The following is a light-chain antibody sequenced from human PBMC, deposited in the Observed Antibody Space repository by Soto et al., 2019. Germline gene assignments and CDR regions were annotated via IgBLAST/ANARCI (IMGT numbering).Light chain of an antibody. CDR1: QTLLHGYNY. V-gene: IGKV4-1*01. Sequence: DIVMTQSPDSLAVSLGERATINCKSSQTLLHGYNYLAWYQQKPGQPPELLIYWASTRESGVPDRFSVSGSGTDFTLTIGSLQAEDVAVYSCQQYYTTPVTFVPGTKVEIK. CDR2: WAS. CDR3: QQYYTTPVT. J-gene: IGKJ1*01.